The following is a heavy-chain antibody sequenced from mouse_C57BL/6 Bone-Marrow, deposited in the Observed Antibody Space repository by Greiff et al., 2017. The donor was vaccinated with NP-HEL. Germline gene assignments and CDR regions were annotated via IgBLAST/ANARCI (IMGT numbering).Heavy chain of an antibody. J-gene: IGHJ2*01. CDR1: GFSLTSYA. CDR3: ARNGGFPYSNYDYFDD. V-gene: IGHV2-9-1*01. Sequence: QVQLKESGPGLVAPSQSLYLTCTVSGFSLTSYAISLVRQPPGKGLEWLGVIWTVGGTNYNSALKYRLSISKDNSKSQVFLKMNSLQTDDTARYYCARNGGFPYSNYDYFDDWGQGTTLTVSS. D-gene: IGHD2-5*01. CDR2: IWTVGGT.